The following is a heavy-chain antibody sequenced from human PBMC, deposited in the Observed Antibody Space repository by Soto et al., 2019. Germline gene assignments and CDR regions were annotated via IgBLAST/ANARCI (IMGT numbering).Heavy chain of an antibody. J-gene: IGHJ6*03. CDR1: GGSISSGGYY. CDR2: IYYSGST. V-gene: IGHV4-31*03. Sequence: LSLTCTVSGGSISSGGYYWSWIRQHPGKGLEWIGYIYYSGSTYYNPSLKSRVTISVDTSKNQFSLKLSSVTAADTAVYYCARDRSDYGDYGYYYYMDVWGKGTTVTVSS. CDR3: ARDRSDYGDYGYYYYMDV. D-gene: IGHD4-17*01.